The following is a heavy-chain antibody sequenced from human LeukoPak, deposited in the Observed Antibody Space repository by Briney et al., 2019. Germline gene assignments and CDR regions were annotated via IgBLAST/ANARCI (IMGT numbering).Heavy chain of an antibody. Sequence: AETLSLTCTVSGGSISSSSYYWGWIRQPPGTGLEWIGSIYYSGSTYYNPSLKSRVTISVDTSKNQFSLKLSSVTAADTAVYYCARGYMYYDYVWGSYRHPHYMDVWGKGTTVTVSS. V-gene: IGHV4-39*07. CDR3: ARGYMYYDYVWGSYRHPHYMDV. CDR2: IYYSGST. CDR1: GGSISSSSYY. J-gene: IGHJ6*03. D-gene: IGHD3-16*02.